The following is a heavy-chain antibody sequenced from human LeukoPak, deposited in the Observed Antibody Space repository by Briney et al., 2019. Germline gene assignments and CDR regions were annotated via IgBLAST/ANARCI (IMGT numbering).Heavy chain of an antibody. CDR3: ARSYSSGWDFES. CDR1: GDSVSSNIAA. Sequence: SQTLSLTCAISGDSVSSNIAAWNWIRQSPSRGLEWLGRTYYRSKWYNDYALSVKSRISINPDTSKKQFSLQLNSVTPEDTAVYYCARSYSSGWDFESWGQGTLVTVSP. J-gene: IGHJ4*02. D-gene: IGHD6-19*01. CDR2: TYYRSKWYN. V-gene: IGHV6-1*01.